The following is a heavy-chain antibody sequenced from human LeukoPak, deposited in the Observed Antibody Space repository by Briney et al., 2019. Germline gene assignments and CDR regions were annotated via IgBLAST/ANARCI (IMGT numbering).Heavy chain of an antibody. CDR1: GFTVITND. CDR2: LYSDGNK. D-gene: IGHD4/OR15-4a*01. J-gene: IGHJ4*02. V-gene: IGHV3-53*01. CDR3: ERGVETLGANTLAY. Sequence: GGSLRLSCAASGFTVITNDMTWVRQAPGKGLEWVSVLYSDGNKKFADSVQGRFTISRDNSKNTLYLEMNSRSPDDTVVYYCERGVETLGANTLAYWGQGTLVTVSS.